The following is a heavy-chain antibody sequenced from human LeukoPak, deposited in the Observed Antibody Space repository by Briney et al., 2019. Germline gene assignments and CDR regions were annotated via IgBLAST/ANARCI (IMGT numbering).Heavy chain of an antibody. Sequence: GGSLRLSCAASEFDFSSHAMTWVRQAPGKGLKWVSAISISGSKTYYADSVKGRFTISRDNSKNTLYLQMNSLRAEDTAVYYCAKAQLWFWFDYWGQGTLVTVSS. V-gene: IGHV3-23*01. CDR1: EFDFSSHA. J-gene: IGHJ4*02. CDR2: ISISGSKT. D-gene: IGHD5-18*01. CDR3: AKAQLWFWFDY.